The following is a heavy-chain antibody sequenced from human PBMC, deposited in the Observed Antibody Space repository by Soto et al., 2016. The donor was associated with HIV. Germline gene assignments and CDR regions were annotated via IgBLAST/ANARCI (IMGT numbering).Heavy chain of an antibody. Sequence: QLQLVQSGAEVKKPGASVKVSCKASGYTFNSYDITWVRQAPGQGLEWMGWISAYNGKTNYSQKLQGRVTMTTDTSTSTAYMELRSLRSDDTAVYYCARDREGHLGYWGPGERWSPSPQ. CDR2: ISAYNGKT. CDR1: GYTFNSYD. J-gene: IGHJ4*01. CDR3: ARDREGHLGY. V-gene: IGHV1-18*01.